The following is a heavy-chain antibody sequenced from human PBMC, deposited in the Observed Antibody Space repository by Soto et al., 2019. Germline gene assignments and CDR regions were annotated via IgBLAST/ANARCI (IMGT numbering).Heavy chain of an antibody. Sequence: QVQLVESGGGVVQPGRSLRLSCAASGFSFGSCAMHWVRQAPGKGLEWVAVISHDGSNKYYADSVKGRFTISRDNSINTLYLQMNSLRAEDTAVYYCARVSIAVAGIAYYFDYWGQGTLVTVSS. CDR2: ISHDGSNK. CDR1: GFSFGSCA. CDR3: ARVSIAVAGIAYYFDY. V-gene: IGHV3-30-3*01. D-gene: IGHD6-19*01. J-gene: IGHJ4*02.